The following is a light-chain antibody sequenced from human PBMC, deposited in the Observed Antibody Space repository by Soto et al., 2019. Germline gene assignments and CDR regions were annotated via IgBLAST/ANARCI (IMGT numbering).Light chain of an antibody. CDR2: DAS. J-gene: IGKJ2*01. CDR3: QQYNSYPYS. CDR1: QSISSW. Sequence: DIQMTQSPSTLSASVGDRVTITCRANQSISSWLAWYQQKPGKAPKLLIYDASSLRSGVPSRFRGSGSATELPLPVSALQPDDFASSYCQQYNSYPYSFGPGITLEI. V-gene: IGKV1-5*01.